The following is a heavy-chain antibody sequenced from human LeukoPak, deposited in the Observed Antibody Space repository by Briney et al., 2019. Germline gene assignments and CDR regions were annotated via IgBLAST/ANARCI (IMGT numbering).Heavy chain of an antibody. CDR2: IYYTGST. V-gene: IGHV4-31*03. J-gene: IGHJ1*01. CDR3: ARGGAARLHFQN. D-gene: IGHD6-6*01. CDR1: GGSISSGGYY. Sequence: SETLSLTCTVSGGSISSGGYYWSWIRQHPGKDLEWIGYIYYTGSTYYNPSLKSRVFISVDTSKNQFSLNLNSVTAADTAVYYCARGGAARLHFQNWGQGTLVTVSS.